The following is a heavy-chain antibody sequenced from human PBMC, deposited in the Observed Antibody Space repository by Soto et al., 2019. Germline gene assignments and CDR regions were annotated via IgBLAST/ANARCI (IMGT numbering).Heavy chain of an antibody. V-gene: IGHV4-39*01. J-gene: IGHJ6*03. D-gene: IGHD6-6*01. CDR2: IYYSGST. Sequence: SETLSLTCTVSGGSISSSSYYWGWIRQPPGKGLEWIGSIYYSGSTYYNPSLKSRVTISVDTSKNQFSLKLSSVTAADTAVYYCARQGSIAGRPPYYYYYMDVWGKGNTVTVYS. CDR3: ARQGSIAGRPPYYYYYMDV. CDR1: GGSISSSSYY.